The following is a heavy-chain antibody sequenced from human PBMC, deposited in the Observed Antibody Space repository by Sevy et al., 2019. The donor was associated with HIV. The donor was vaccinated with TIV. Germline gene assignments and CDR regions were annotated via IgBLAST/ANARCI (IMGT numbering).Heavy chain of an antibody. CDR3: ARVTMDRDGYNYMDY. CDR2: IKHSGST. V-gene: IGHV4-34*01. D-gene: IGHD5-12*01. Sequence: SETLSLTCAVYGGSFSGYYWNWIRQPPGKGLEWIGEIKHSGSTDYNPSLKSRVTISVDTSKTQFSLKLKSVTAADTAVYYCARVTMDRDGYNYMDYWGQGTLVTVSS. CDR1: GGSFSGYY. J-gene: IGHJ4*02.